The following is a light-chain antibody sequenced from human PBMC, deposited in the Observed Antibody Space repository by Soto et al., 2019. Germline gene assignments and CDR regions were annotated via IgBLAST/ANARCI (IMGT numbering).Light chain of an antibody. CDR1: QSINNW. Sequence: DIQMTQSPSTLSASVGDRVTITCRASQSINNWLVWYQQKPGIAPKLLMYKASNLESGVPSRFSGSGSGTEFALTISSLQPDDFATYYCQQSYSSVRTFGQGTKVEVK. CDR3: QQSYSSVRT. CDR2: KAS. J-gene: IGKJ1*01. V-gene: IGKV1-5*03.